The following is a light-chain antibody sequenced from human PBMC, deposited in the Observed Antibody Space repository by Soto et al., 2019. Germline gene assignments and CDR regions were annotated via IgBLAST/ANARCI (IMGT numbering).Light chain of an antibody. CDR2: DAS. J-gene: IGLJ1*01. V-gene: IGLV2-14*01. CDR1: SSDFGGYNY. CDR3: SSYTGSSTLYV. Sequence: QSVLAQPASVSGSPGQSITISCTGTSSDFGGYNYVSWYQQHPGKAPKLMIYDASNRPSGVSNRFSGSKSGNTASLTISGLQAEDEADYYCSSYTGSSTLYVFGTGTKVTVL.